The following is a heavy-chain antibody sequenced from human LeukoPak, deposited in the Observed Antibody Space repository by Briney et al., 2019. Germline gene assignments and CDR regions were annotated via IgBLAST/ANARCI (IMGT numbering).Heavy chain of an antibody. J-gene: IGHJ4*02. D-gene: IGHD3-10*01. V-gene: IGHV3-23*01. CDR2: ISGSGDST. CDR1: GFTFSSFG. CDR3: GKSRWFGEFG. Sequence: PGGSLRLSCVASGFTFSSFGMSWVRQAPGKGLEWISAISGSGDSTYYADSVKGRVTISRDNSKHTLHLQMNSLRGEDTAVYYCGKSRWFGEFGGGQGTLVTVSS.